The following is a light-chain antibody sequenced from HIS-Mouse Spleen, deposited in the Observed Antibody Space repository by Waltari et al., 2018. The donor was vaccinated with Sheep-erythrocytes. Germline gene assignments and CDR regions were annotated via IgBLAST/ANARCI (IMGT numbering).Light chain of an antibody. Sequence: EIVLTQSPAPLSLSPGERATLSCRASQHFSSYLAWYQQKPGQAPRLLIYDASNRATGIPARFSGSGSGTDFTLTISSLEPEDFAVYYCQQRSNWPPITFGQGTRLEIK. CDR1: QHFSSY. CDR3: QQRSNWPPIT. J-gene: IGKJ5*01. CDR2: DAS. V-gene: IGKV3-11*01.